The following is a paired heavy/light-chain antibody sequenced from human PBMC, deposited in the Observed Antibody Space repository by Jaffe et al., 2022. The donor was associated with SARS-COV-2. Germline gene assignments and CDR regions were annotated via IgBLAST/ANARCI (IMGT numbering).Heavy chain of an antibody. Sequence: QVQLQESGPGLVKPSQTLSLTCSVSGGSITSGDYYWSWICQSPGKGLEWIGYIDNSGNTYYNPSLRGRVTISADTSKNQFSLKLSSVTAADTAVYYCARDRYVRDNDYSNSYYHYGMDVWGQGTTVTVSS. J-gene: IGHJ6*02. V-gene: IGHV4-30-4*01. CDR1: GGSITSGDYY. CDR3: ARDRYVRDNDYSNSYYHYGMDV. D-gene: IGHD4-4*01. CDR2: IDNSGNT.
Light chain of an antibody. V-gene: IGKV1-39*01. Sequence: DIQLTQSPSSLSADVGDRVTITCRASQSIRSYLNWYQQKPGKAPNLLIYAASTLQSGVPSRFSGSESGTEFTLSISSLQPEDFATYYCQQSYSTPWTFGQGTKVEIK. CDR3: QQSYSTPWT. CDR2: AAS. J-gene: IGKJ1*01. CDR1: QSIRSY.